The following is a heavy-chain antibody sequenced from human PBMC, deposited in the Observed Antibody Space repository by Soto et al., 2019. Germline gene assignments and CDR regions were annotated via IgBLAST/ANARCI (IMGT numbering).Heavy chain of an antibody. Sequence: PGGSLRLSCAASGFTFSSYGTHWVRQAPGKGLEWVAVISYDGSNKYYADPVKGRFTISRDNSKNTLYLQMNSLRAEDTAVYYCAKYSGSSRCFDLWGRGTLVTVSS. CDR3: AKYSGSSRCFDL. D-gene: IGHD1-26*01. CDR1: GFTFSSYG. J-gene: IGHJ2*01. V-gene: IGHV3-30*18. CDR2: ISYDGSNK.